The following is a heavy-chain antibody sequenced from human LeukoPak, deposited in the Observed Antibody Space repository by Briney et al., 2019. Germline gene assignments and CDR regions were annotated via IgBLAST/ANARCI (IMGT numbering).Heavy chain of an antibody. J-gene: IGHJ4*02. CDR1: GFTFSSYW. CDR2: IKQDGSEK. D-gene: IGHD5-24*01. Sequence: GGSLRLSCAASGFTFSSYWMSWVRQAPGKGLEWVANIKQDGSEKYYVDSVKGRFTISRDNSKNTLYLQMNSLRAEDTAVYYCAKSGYNRFDFWGQGTLVTVSS. V-gene: IGHV3-7*03. CDR3: AKSGYNRFDF.